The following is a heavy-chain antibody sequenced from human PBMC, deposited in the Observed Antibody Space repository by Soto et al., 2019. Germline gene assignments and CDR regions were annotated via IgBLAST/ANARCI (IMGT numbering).Heavy chain of an antibody. Sequence: QVQLQESGPGLVKPSETLSLTCTVSGGSISSYYWSWIRQPPGKGLEWIGYIYYSGSTNYNPSLRSRVTISVDTSKNQFSLKLSSVTAADTAVYYCARATLNYYDSSGYPTGWFDPWGQGTLVTVSS. CDR1: GGSISSYY. CDR3: ARATLNYYDSSGYPTGWFDP. J-gene: IGHJ5*02. D-gene: IGHD3-22*01. CDR2: IYYSGST. V-gene: IGHV4-59*01.